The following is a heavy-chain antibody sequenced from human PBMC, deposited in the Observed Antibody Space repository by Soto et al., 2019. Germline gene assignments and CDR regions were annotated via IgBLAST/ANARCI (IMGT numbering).Heavy chain of an antibody. D-gene: IGHD3-9*01. CDR3: ARGYDILTGLAYYYGMNV. V-gene: IGHV1-18*01. CDR2: ISTYNGDT. J-gene: IGHJ6*02. CDR1: GYTFTSYG. Sequence: QVQLVQSGAEVKKPGASVKVSCKTSGYTFTSYGISWVRQAPGQGLEWMGWISTYNGDTNFAQKFQGRVTLTTDTSTNTAYMDLRSLTSDDTAVYYCARGYDILTGLAYYYGMNVLGQGTTVTVSS.